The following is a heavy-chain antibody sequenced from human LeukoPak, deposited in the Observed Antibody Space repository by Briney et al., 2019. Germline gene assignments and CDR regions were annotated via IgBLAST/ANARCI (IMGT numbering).Heavy chain of an antibody. CDR1: GYTFTGYY. CDR3: ARAYSSSPHFDY. CDR2: INPNSGGT. D-gene: IGHD6-6*01. V-gene: IGHV1-2*02. Sequence: ASVKVSCKAFGYTFTGYYMHWVRQAPGQGLEWMGWINPNSGGTNYAQKFQGRVTMTRDTSISTAYMELSRLRSDDTAVYYCARAYSSSPHFDYWGQGTLVTVSS. J-gene: IGHJ4*02.